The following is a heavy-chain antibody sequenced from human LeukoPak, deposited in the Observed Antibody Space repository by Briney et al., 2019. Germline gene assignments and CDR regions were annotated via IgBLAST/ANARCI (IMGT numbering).Heavy chain of an antibody. CDR1: GFTFSSYG. D-gene: IGHD3-10*01. CDR3: AKAQGKVRGFWFDY. Sequence: PGGSLRLSCAASGFTFSSYGMSWVRQAPGKGLEWVSAISGSGGSTYYADSVKGRFTISRDNSKNTLYLQMNSLRAEDTAVYYCAKAQGKVRGFWFDYWGQGTLVTVSS. J-gene: IGHJ4*02. CDR2: ISGSGGST. V-gene: IGHV3-23*01.